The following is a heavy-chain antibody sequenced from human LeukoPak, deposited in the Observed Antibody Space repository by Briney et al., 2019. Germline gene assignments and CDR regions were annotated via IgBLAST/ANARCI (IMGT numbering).Heavy chain of an antibody. CDR2: IYYSGST. Sequence: PSETLSLTCTVSGGTIRSYYWSWIRQPPGKGLEWIGSIYYSGSTNYNSSPKSRVTISVDTSKNQFSLKLSSGTAADTAVYYCARDSSHGFDYWGQGTLVTVSS. CDR3: ARDSSHGFDY. J-gene: IGHJ4*02. V-gene: IGHV4-59*01. D-gene: IGHD5-18*01. CDR1: GGTIRSYY.